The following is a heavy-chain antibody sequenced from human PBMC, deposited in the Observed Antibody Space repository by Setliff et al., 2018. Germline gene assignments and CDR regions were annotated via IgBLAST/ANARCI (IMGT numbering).Heavy chain of an antibody. CDR3: ARLGPIVTHTTYDY. J-gene: IGHJ4*02. Sequence: HPGGSLRLSCAASGFTFSSYWMHWVRQAPGKGLVWVSRINTDGSSTSYADSVKGRFTISRDNAKNSLYLQMNSLRVEDTAVYYCARLGPIVTHTTYDYWGQGTLVTVSS. D-gene: IGHD3-9*01. CDR1: GFTFSSYW. CDR2: INTDGSST. V-gene: IGHV3-74*01.